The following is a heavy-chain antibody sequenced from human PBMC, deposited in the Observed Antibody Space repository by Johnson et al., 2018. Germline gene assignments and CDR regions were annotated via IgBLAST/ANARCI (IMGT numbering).Heavy chain of an antibody. CDR1: GFTFSSSG. D-gene: IGHD2-8*01. CDR2: ISYDGSNK. V-gene: IGHV3-30*03. Sequence: QVQLVESGGGVVQPGRSLRLSCAASGFTFSSSGMHWVRQAPGKGLEWVAVISYDGSNKYYDAAVKGRFTLSRDNAKNSLYLQMNSLRAEDTAVYYCARDPWQNGRMDVWGQGTTVTVSS. J-gene: IGHJ6*02. CDR3: ARDPWQNGRMDV.